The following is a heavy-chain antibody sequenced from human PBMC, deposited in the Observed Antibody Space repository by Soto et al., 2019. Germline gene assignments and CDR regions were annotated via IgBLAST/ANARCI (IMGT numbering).Heavy chain of an antibody. CDR1: GFTFSYYW. J-gene: IGHJ3*01. CDR2: IHSDGSST. CDR3: ARGDRGAFDL. D-gene: IGHD1-26*01. V-gene: IGHV3-74*03. Sequence: EVQLVESGGGLVQPGESLRLSCAASGFTFSYYWMHWVRQAPGKGLAWVSRIHSDGSSTTYADSVKGRFTISRDNAMNTVYLQMNSLRAEDTAVYYCARGDRGAFDLWGQGTVVTVSS.